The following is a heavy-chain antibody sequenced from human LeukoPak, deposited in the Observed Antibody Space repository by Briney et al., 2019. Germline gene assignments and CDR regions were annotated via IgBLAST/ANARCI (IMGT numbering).Heavy chain of an antibody. V-gene: IGHV3-30-3*01. CDR2: ISYDGSNK. CDR1: GFTFSSYA. J-gene: IGHJ4*02. CDR3: ARDPNPRGIAAAGPEY. Sequence: PGGSLRLSCTASGFTFSSYAMHWVRQAPGKGLEWVAVISYDGSNKYYADSVKGRFTISRDNSKNTLYLQMNSLRAEDTAVYYCARDPNPRGIAAAGPEYWGQGTLVTVSS. D-gene: IGHD6-13*01.